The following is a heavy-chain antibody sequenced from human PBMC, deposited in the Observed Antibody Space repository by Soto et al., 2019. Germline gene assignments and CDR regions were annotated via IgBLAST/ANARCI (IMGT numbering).Heavy chain of an antibody. CDR3: AKTAEAVAGTVYGY. V-gene: IGHV3-23*01. CDR1: GFTFSNYA. CDR2: IGGGGGST. J-gene: IGHJ4*02. D-gene: IGHD6-19*01. Sequence: PGGSLRLSCVASGFTFSNYAMGWVRQAPGRGLEWVSAIGGGGGSTFYADSVKGRFTISRDNSKKTLYLQMNSPSAEDTAVYYCAKTAEAVAGTVYGYWGQGTLVTVSS.